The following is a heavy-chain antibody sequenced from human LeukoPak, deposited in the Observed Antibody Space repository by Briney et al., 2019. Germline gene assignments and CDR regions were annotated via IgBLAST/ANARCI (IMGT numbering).Heavy chain of an antibody. V-gene: IGHV4-39*07. CDR3: ARDRPLWRAFDI. Sequence: SETLSLTCTVSGGSISSSSYYWGWIRQPRGKGLEWTGSIYYSGSTYYNPSLKSRVTISVDTSKNQFSLKLSPVTAADTAVYYCARDRPLWRAFDIWGQGTMVTVSS. D-gene: IGHD5-18*01. CDR1: GGSISSSSYY. CDR2: IYYSGST. J-gene: IGHJ3*02.